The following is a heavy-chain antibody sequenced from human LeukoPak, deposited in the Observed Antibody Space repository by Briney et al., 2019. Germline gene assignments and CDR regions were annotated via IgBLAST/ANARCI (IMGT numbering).Heavy chain of an antibody. Sequence: ASVKVSCKASGYTFTGYYMHWVRQAPGQGLEWMGGIIPIFGTANYAQRFQGRVTITADESTSTAYMELSSLRSEDTAVYYCARGRVRIAAAGSYYYYGMDVWGQGTTVTVSS. CDR3: ARGRVRIAAAGSYYYYGMDV. CDR1: GYTFTGYY. CDR2: IIPIFGTA. J-gene: IGHJ6*02. V-gene: IGHV1-69*13. D-gene: IGHD6-13*01.